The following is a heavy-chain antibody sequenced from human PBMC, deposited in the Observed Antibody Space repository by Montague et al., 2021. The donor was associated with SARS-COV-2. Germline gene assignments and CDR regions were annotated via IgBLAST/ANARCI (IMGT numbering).Heavy chain of an antibody. CDR2: VLYNKGT. CDR1: GVSVTDYY. CDR3: VRHPHYDGLNGPPDF. V-gene: IGHV4-59*08. Sequence: SETLSLTCTVSGVSVTDYYWSWIRQPPGKGLEWVGDVLYNKGTNFNPSLTSRVAISVDTSKKQCPLSLTSVTAADTASYYCVRHPHYDGLNGPPDFWGQGTLVTVSS. D-gene: IGHD3-9*01. J-gene: IGHJ4*02.